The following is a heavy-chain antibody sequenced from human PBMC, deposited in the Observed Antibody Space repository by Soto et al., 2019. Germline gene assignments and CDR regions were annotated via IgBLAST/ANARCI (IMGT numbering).Heavy chain of an antibody. CDR2: TRNKANSYTT. CDR1: GFTFSDRY. J-gene: IGHJ6*02. V-gene: IGHV3-72*01. Sequence: GGSLRLSCAASGFTFSDRYMDWVRQAPGKGLEWDGRTRNKANSYTTEYAASVKGRFTISRDDSNNSLDLQMNSLKTEDTAVYYCARDGRTPGTRSTARKPRVYHGMEVWGQGTTVTVSS. D-gene: IGHD1-1*01. CDR3: ARDGRTPGTRSTARKPRVYHGMEV.